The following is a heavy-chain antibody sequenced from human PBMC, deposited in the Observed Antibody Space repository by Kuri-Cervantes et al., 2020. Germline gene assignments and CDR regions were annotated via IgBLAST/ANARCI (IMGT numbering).Heavy chain of an antibody. D-gene: IGHD1-26*01. V-gene: IGHV1-46*01. CDR2: INPSGGST. J-gene: IGHJ3*02. CDR1: GYTFTSYD. CDR3: ASTFYGSYYAFDI. Sequence: ASVKVSCKASGYTFTSYDINWVRQATGQGLEWMGIINPSGGSTSYAQKFQGRVTMTRDTSTSTVYMELSSLRSEDTAVYYCASTFYGSYYAFDIWGQGTMVTVSS.